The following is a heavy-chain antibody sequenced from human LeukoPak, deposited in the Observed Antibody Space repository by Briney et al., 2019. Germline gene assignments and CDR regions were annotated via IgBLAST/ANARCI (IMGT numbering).Heavy chain of an antibody. D-gene: IGHD2-15*01. CDR3: AREPVVADAFDI. CDR1: GYTITSDY. Sequence: ASVKVSCKASGYTITSDYMHWVRQAPGQGLEWMGIINPSGGSTSYAQKCQGRVAMTRDTSTSTVYMELSSLRSEDTAVYYCAREPVVADAFDIWGQGTMVTVSS. V-gene: IGHV1-46*01. J-gene: IGHJ3*02. CDR2: INPSGGST.